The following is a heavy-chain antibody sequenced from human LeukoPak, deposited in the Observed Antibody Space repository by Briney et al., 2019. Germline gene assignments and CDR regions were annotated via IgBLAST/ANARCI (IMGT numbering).Heavy chain of an antibody. V-gene: IGHV6-1*01. CDR1: GDSVSNNSAA. Sequence: SQTLSLTCAISGDSVSNNSAAWNWIRQSPSRGLEWLGRTYYRSKWYNDYAVSVKSRITINPDTSKNQFSLQLNSVTPEDTAVYYCARGSIAARLVFYFDYWGQGTLVTVSS. CDR3: ARGSIAARLVFYFDY. J-gene: IGHJ4*02. D-gene: IGHD6-6*01. CDR2: TYYRSKWYN.